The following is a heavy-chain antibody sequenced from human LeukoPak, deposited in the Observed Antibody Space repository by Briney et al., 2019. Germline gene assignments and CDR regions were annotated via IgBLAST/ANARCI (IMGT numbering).Heavy chain of an antibody. CDR3: ARRDGYNSYYFDY. Sequence: SETLSLTCTVSGGSISSYYWSWIRQPPGKGLEWIGYIYYSGSTNYNPSLKSRVTISVDTSKNQFSLKVRSVTAADTAVYYCARRDGYNSYYFDYWGQGTLVTVSS. V-gene: IGHV4-59*01. D-gene: IGHD5-24*01. CDR1: GGSISSYY. CDR2: IYYSGST. J-gene: IGHJ4*02.